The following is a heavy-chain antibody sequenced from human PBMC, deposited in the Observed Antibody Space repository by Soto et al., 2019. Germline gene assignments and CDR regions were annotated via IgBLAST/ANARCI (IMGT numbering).Heavy chain of an antibody. J-gene: IGHJ4*02. CDR3: ARADSSGYSYFDY. V-gene: IGHV4-30-4*01. CDR2: IYYSGST. Sequence: PSETLSLTCTVSGGSISSGDYYWSWIRQPPGTGLEWIGYIYYSGSTYYNPSLESRVTISVDTSKNQFSLKLSSVTAADTAVYYCARADSSGYSYFDYWGQGSLVTSPQ. D-gene: IGHD3-22*01. CDR1: GGSISSGDYY.